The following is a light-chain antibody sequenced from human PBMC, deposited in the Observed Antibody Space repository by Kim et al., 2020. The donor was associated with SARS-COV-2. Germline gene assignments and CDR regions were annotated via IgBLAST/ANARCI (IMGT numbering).Light chain of an antibody. Sequence: SGQTVRITCQGDRLRNYFASWYQQKAGQAPVLVLYGKDSRPSGIPDRFSGASSGNTASLTIAGAQAEDEADYYCQSRGSGGDHWVFGGGTQLTVL. CDR2: GKD. V-gene: IGLV3-19*01. CDR1: RLRNYF. CDR3: QSRGSGGDHWV. J-gene: IGLJ3*02.